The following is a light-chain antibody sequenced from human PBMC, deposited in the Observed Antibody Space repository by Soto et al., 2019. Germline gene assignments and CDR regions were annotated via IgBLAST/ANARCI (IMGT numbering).Light chain of an antibody. V-gene: IGLV3-21*04. CDR2: YDS. Sequence: SYELTQPPSLSVAPGKTAKITCGGSSIGSKNVHWYQQRPGQAPVLVIYYDSDRPSGIPERFSGSNSGNTATLTISRVEAGDEADYYWQVWDSSSDHSVVFGGGTKLTVL. CDR3: QVWDSSSDHSVV. CDR1: SIGSKN. J-gene: IGLJ2*01.